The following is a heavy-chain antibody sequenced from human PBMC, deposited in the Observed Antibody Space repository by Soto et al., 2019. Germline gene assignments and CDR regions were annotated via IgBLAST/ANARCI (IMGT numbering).Heavy chain of an antibody. D-gene: IGHD7-27*01. CDR1: GFTFSSYG. J-gene: IGHJ6*02. Sequence: QVQLVESGGGVVQPGRSLRLSCAASGFTFSSYGMHWVRQAPGKGLEWVAVISYDGSNKYYADSVKGRFTISRDNSKNPLYPQMNSLRGEDTGVYYCARDLLGPGRAYGMDVGGRGTTVTVSS. V-gene: IGHV3-30*03. CDR3: ARDLLGPGRAYGMDV. CDR2: ISYDGSNK.